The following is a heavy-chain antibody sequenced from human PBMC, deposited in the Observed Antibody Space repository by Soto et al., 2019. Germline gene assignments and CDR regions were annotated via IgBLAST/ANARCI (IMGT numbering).Heavy chain of an antibody. D-gene: IGHD3-16*01. V-gene: IGHV3-30-3*01. J-gene: IGHJ4*02. CDR1: GFTFSTCA. CDR3: ARDALAGDYFDA. CDR2: ISYDGSIE. Sequence: QVQLVESGGGVVQPGRSLRLSCVASGFTFSTCAIHWVRQAPGKGLEWVAGISYDGSIEYYPDSVKGRFTISRDNSKNALYLQMNSLRAEDTAVYYCARDALAGDYFDAWGQGTLVTVSS.